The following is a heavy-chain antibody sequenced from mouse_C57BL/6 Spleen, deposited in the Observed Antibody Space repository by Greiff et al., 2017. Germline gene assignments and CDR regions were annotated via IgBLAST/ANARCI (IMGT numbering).Heavy chain of an antibody. Sequence: QVQLQQPGAELVMPGASVKLSCKASGYTFTSYWMHWVKQRPGQGLEWIGEIDPSDSYTNYNQKFKGKSTLTVDKSSSTAYMQLSSLTSEDSAVYYCARSGRVYDYDVSYAMDYWGQGTSVTVSS. CDR1: GYTFTSYW. CDR2: IDPSDSYT. D-gene: IGHD2-4*01. CDR3: ARSGRVYDYDVSYAMDY. V-gene: IGHV1-69*01. J-gene: IGHJ4*01.